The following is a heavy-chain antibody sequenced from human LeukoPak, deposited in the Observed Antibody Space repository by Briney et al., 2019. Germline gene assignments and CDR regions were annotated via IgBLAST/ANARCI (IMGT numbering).Heavy chain of an antibody. V-gene: IGHV4-59*01. Sequence: SETLSLTCTVSGGSISSYYWSWIRQPPGKGLEWIGYIYYSGSTNYNPSLKSRVTISVDTSKNQFSLKLSSVTAADTAVYYCARDRGCSGGSCTRNAFDIWGERTIVSVSS. J-gene: IGHJ3*02. CDR1: GGSISSYY. CDR3: ARDRGCSGGSCTRNAFDI. D-gene: IGHD2-15*01. CDR2: IYYSGST.